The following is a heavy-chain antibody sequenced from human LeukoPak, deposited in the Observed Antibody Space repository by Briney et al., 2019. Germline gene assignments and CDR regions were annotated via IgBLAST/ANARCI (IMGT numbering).Heavy chain of an antibody. J-gene: IGHJ4*02. CDR2: ISYDGSNK. CDR1: GFTFGSYG. CDR3: AKAQNWGFDY. V-gene: IGHV3-30*18. D-gene: IGHD7-27*01. Sequence: GGSLRLSCAASGFTFGSYGMHWVRQAPGKGLEWVAVISYDGSNKYYADSVKGRFTISRDNSKNTLYLQMNSLRAEDTAVYYCAKAQNWGFDYWGQGTLVTVSS.